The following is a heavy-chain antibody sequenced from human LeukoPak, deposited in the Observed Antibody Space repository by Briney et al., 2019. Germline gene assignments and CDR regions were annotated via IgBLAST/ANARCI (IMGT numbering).Heavy chain of an antibody. CDR2: ISGSGGST. V-gene: IGHV3-23*01. CDR1: GFTFSTYV. Sequence: PGGSLRLSCAASGFTFSTYVMSWVRLAPGKGLEWVPGISGSGGSTYYADSVKGRFTSSRDNSNNTLYVQMNSLRVEDTAVYYCAKSGGLSGSGRLAMDVWGQGTTVTVSS. CDR3: AKSGGLSGSGRLAMDV. D-gene: IGHD3-10*01. J-gene: IGHJ6*02.